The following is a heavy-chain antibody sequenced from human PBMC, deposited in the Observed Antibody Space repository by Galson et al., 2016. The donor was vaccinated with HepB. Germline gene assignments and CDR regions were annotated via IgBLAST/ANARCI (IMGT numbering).Heavy chain of an antibody. CDR1: EDTFTTFQ. CDR3: AREDGDYEGAYFDY. D-gene: IGHD4-17*01. CDR2: INPSGGRT. J-gene: IGHJ4*02. Sequence: SCKASEDTFTTFQIHWVRQAPGDGLEWMGAINPSGGRTSYAQKFQGRVAITRDTSTSTVYIEVTSLRSDDTAMYYCAREDGDYEGAYFDYWGQGTLVTVSS. V-gene: IGHV1-46*01.